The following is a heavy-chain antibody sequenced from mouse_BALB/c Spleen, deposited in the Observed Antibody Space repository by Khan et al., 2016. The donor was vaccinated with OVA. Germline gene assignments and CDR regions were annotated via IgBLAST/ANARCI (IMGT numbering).Heavy chain of an antibody. CDR1: GDSITSGY. Sequence: EVQLQESGPSLVKPSQTRSLTCSVTGDSITSGYWSWIRKFPGNKLEYMGYMIYTGYTDYNPSLKSRLAITRHTSKNQYYLQLNSVTTEDTDTYYCARSTYRYAFAYWGQGTLVTVSA. CDR2: MIYTGYT. CDR3: ARSTYRYAFAY. J-gene: IGHJ3*01. V-gene: IGHV3-8*02. D-gene: IGHD2-14*01.